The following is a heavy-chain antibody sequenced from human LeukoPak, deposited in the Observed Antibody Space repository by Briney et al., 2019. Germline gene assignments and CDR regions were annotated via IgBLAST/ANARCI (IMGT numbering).Heavy chain of an antibody. CDR1: GFSFRNYW. CDR3: AKSRNFGYDY. Sequence: PGGSLRLSCAASGFSFRNYWMSWARQPPGKGLEWVASIKQDGSEKYYVDSVKGRFTISRDNAKNSLYLQMNSLRADDTAMYYCAKSRNFGYDYWGQGTLVTVSS. D-gene: IGHD3-10*01. CDR2: IKQDGSEK. V-gene: IGHV3-7*03. J-gene: IGHJ4*02.